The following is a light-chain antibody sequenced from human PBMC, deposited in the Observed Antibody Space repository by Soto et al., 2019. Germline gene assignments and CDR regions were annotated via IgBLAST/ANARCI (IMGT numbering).Light chain of an antibody. CDR2: DAS. V-gene: IGKV3-11*01. Sequence: EIVLTQSPATLSLSPGERATLSCRASQSVSSYLAWYQQKPGQAPRLLIYDASNRATGIPDRFSGSGSGTDFTLTISSLEPEDFAVYCCQQRSNPYPFGQETKLEIK. CDR3: QQRSNPYP. CDR1: QSVSSY. J-gene: IGKJ2*01.